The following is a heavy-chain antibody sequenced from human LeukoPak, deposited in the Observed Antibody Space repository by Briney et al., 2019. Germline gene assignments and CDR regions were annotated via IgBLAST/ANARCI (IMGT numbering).Heavy chain of an antibody. Sequence: GGSLRPSCAASGFAFSSYWMNWVRQAPGKGLEWVANIKQDGSEKWYVDSVKGRFTISRDNGKNSLNLQLNSLRAEDTAVYYCARDFSAFDIWGQGTMVTVSS. CDR1: GFAFSSYW. J-gene: IGHJ3*02. D-gene: IGHD3-3*01. V-gene: IGHV3-7*05. CDR2: IKQDGSEK. CDR3: ARDFSAFDI.